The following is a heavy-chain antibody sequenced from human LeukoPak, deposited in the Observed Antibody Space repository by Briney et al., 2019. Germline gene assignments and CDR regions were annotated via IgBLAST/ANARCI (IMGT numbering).Heavy chain of an antibody. Sequence: SETLSLTCTVSGGSISSYYWSWIRQPPGKGLEWIGYIYYSGSTNYNPSLKSRVTISVDTSKNQFSLKLSSVTAADTAVYYCAREGYSSSWYGALPYYFDYWGQGTLVTVSS. CDR3: AREGYSSSWYGALPYYFDY. V-gene: IGHV4-59*01. D-gene: IGHD6-13*01. CDR1: GGSISSYY. J-gene: IGHJ4*02. CDR2: IYYSGST.